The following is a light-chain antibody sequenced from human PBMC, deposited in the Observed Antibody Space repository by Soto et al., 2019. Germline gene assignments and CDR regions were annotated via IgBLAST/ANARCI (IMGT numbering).Light chain of an antibody. V-gene: IGLV2-8*01. CDR2: EVS. CDR3: SSYAGRNNYV. J-gene: IGLJ1*01. Sequence: QSVLTQPPSASGSPGQSVTISCTGSSSDVGAFDSVSWYQQHPHKAPQIIIYEVSKRPSGVPDRFSGSKSGNTASLTVSGLQAGDEADYFCSSYAGRNNYVFGTGTKV. CDR1: SSDVGAFDS.